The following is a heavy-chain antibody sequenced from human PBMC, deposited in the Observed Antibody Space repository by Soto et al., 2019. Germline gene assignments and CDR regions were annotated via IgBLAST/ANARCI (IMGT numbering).Heavy chain of an antibody. CDR3: ARDEEARPYLYGMDV. Sequence: NPGGSLRLSCAASGFTFSSYSMNWVRQAPGKGLEWVSSVTSSSSYIYYADSVKGRFTISRDNAKNSLYLQMNSLRPEDTAVYYCARDEEARPYLYGMDVRGQGTTVTVSS. V-gene: IGHV3-21*01. CDR2: VTSSSSYI. D-gene: IGHD6-6*01. J-gene: IGHJ6*02. CDR1: GFTFSSYS.